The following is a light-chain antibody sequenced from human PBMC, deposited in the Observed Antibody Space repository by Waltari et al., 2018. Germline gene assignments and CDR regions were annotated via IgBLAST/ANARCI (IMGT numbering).Light chain of an antibody. CDR3: QQYDRLPPIT. CDR1: QDISNY. V-gene: IGKV1-33*01. J-gene: IGKJ5*01. CDR2: DAS. Sequence: DIQMTQSPSSLSASVGDRVTITCQASQDISNYLNWYQQKPGKAPKRLIYDASTLETGVPSRFSGSGSGTDFTFTISSLQPEDIATYYCQQYDRLPPITFGQGTRLEI.